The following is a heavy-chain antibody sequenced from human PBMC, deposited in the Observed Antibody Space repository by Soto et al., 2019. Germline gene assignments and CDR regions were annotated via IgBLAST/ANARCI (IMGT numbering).Heavy chain of an antibody. CDR1: GCPLTGYY. Sequence: XSVKGSYNAAGCPLTGYYVHWVRQATGQGLEWMGWINPNSGGTNYAQKFQGRVTMTRDTSISTAYMELSRLRSDDTAVYYCARNIYLWSGYTATAYYYYGMDVWGQGTTVTVSS. V-gene: IGHV1-2*02. CDR3: ARNIYLWSGYTATAYYYYGMDV. CDR2: INPNSGGT. D-gene: IGHD3-3*01. J-gene: IGHJ6*02.